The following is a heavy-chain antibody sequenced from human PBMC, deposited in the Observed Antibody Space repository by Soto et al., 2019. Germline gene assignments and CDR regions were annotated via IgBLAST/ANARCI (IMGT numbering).Heavy chain of an antibody. CDR2: IYYSGST. CDR3: ARDRGYSGYYEYYFDY. D-gene: IGHD5-12*01. V-gene: IGHV4-61*01. J-gene: IGHJ4*02. Sequence: SETLALTCTVSGGSVSSGSYYWRWIRQPPGKGLEWIGYIYYSGSTNYNPSLKSRVTISVDTSKNQFSLKLSSVTAADTAVYYCARDRGYSGYYEYYFDYWSQGTLVTVSS. CDR1: GGSVSSGSYY.